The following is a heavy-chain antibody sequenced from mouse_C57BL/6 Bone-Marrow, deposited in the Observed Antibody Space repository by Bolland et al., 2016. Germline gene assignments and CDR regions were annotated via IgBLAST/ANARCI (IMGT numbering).Heavy chain of an antibody. CDR3: ARGNWYFDV. Sequence: GDIYPGSGSTNYNEKFKRKATLTVDTSSSTAYMQLSSLTSEDSAVYYCARGNWYFDVWGTG. J-gene: IGHJ1*03. V-gene: IGHV1-55*01. CDR2: IYPGSGST.